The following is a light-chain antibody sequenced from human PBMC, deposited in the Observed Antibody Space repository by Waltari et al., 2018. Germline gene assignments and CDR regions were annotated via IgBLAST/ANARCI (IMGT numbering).Light chain of an antibody. CDR3: QQYYAAPYT. V-gene: IGKV4-1*01. CDR1: RIVLDTSKNKNF. Sequence: DIVMTQSPDSLAVSLGGRATINCKSSRIVLDTSKNKNFLAWYQLKPGQSPKLLIYWASTRESGVPDRFSASVSGTDFTLTISSLQAEDVAIYSCQQYYAAPYTFGQGTKVEI. J-gene: IGKJ2*01. CDR2: WAS.